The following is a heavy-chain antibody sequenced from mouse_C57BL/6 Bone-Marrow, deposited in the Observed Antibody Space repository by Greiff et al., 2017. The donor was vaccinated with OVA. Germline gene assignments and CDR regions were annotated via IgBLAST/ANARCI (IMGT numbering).Heavy chain of an antibody. V-gene: IGHV1-7*01. CDR2: INPSSGYT. D-gene: IGHD4-1*02. CDR3: ARPRNFAWFAY. J-gene: IGHJ3*01. Sequence: LVESGAELAKPGASVKLSCKASGYTFTSYWMHWVKQRPGQGLEWIGYINPSSGYTKYNQKFKYKATLTADKSSSTAYMQLSSLTYEDSAVYYCARPRNFAWFAYWGQGTLVTVSA. CDR1: GYTFTSYW.